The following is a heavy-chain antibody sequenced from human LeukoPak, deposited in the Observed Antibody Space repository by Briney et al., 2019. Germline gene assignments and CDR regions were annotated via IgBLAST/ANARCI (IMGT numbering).Heavy chain of an antibody. Sequence: GGSLRLSCAASGFTFSNNYAMGWVRQAPGKGLEWVSSISASGAYTYCTDSVKGRFTISRDNSKNTLYLQMNSLRADDTAVYYCARVGNDFDPWGQGTLVTVSS. CDR1: GFTFSNNYA. V-gene: IGHV3-23*01. CDR3: ARVGNDFDP. D-gene: IGHD1-1*01. J-gene: IGHJ5*02. CDR2: ISASGAYT.